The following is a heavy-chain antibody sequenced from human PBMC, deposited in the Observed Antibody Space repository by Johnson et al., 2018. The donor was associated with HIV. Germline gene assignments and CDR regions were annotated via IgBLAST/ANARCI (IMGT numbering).Heavy chain of an antibody. J-gene: IGHJ3*02. CDR1: GFTFSSYG. D-gene: IGHD2-8*02. CDR2: IRYDGSNK. CDR3: AKVRRPGGVRDVFDI. V-gene: IGHV3-30*02. Sequence: QVQLVESGGVVVQPGGSLRLSCAASGFTFSSYGMHWVRQAPGKGLEWVAFIRYDGSNKYYADSVKGRFTISRDNSKDTLSLQMNSLRDEDTAVYYCAKVRRPGGVRDVFDIWGQGTTVTVSS.